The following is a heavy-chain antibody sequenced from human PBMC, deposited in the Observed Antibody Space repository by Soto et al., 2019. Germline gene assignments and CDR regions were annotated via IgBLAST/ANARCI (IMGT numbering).Heavy chain of an antibody. CDR1: GASFSGNY. CDR2: INYSGRV. CDR3: ASTSGSGSGVFDY. V-gene: IGHV4-34*01. D-gene: IGHD3-10*01. J-gene: IGHJ4*02. Sequence: QVQLQQWGAGLLKPSETLSLTCAVYGASFSGNYWSWIRQTPGKRLEWIGHINYSGRVTYNPSLEGRTTISGDTSSNHLSLNLTSVTAADTAVYYCASTSGSGSGVFDYWGQGTSVTVSS.